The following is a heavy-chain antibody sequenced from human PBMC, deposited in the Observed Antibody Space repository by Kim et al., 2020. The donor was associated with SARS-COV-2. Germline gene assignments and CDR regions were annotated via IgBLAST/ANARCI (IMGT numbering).Heavy chain of an antibody. V-gene: IGHV4-39*01. CDR1: GGSISSSSYY. Sequence: SETLSLTCTVSGGSISSSSYYWGWIRQPPGKGLEWIGSIYYSGSTYYNPSLKSRVTISVDTSKNQFSLKLSSVTAADTAVYYCARHLRRTMIGVVITPLNYFDYWGQGTLVTVSS. CDR3: ARHLRRTMIGVVITPLNYFDY. J-gene: IGHJ4*02. D-gene: IGHD3-22*01. CDR2: IYYSGST.